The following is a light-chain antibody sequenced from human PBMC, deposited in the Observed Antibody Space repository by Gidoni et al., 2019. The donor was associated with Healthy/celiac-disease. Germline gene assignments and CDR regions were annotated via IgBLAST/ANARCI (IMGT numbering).Light chain of an antibody. CDR1: QSVSSY. J-gene: IGKJ5*01. V-gene: IGKV3-11*01. Sequence: EIVLTQSPATLSLSPGERATLSCRASQSVSSYLAWYQQNPGQAPRLLIYDASNRATGIPARFTLTISSLEPEDFAVYYCQQRSNWPPITFGQGTRLEIK. CDR3: QQRSNWPPIT. CDR2: DAS.